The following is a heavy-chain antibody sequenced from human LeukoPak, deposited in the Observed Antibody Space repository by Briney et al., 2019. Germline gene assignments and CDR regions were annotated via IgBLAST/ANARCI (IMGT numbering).Heavy chain of an antibody. CDR1: GGSFSGYY. D-gene: IGHD3-10*01. Sequence: SETLSLTCAVYGGSFSGYYWSWLRQPPGKGLEWIGEINHSGSTNYNPSLKSRVTISVDTSKNQFSLKLSSVTAADTAVYYCARAKSTLIRGGWFDPWGQGTLVTVSS. CDR3: ARAKSTLIRGGWFDP. V-gene: IGHV4-34*01. CDR2: INHSGST. J-gene: IGHJ5*02.